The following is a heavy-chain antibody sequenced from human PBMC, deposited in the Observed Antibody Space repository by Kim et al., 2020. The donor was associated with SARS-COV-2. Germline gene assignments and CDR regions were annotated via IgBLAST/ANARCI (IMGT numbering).Heavy chain of an antibody. J-gene: IGHJ6*02. CDR2: IDPKSGDT. V-gene: IGHV1-2*02. D-gene: IGHD3-16*01. CDR1: GYPFTDFH. Sequence: ASVKVSCKASGYPFTDFHIHWVRQAPGQGLEWMGWIDPKSGDTHYAQSFQGRVTMTRDTSVPTAYLDLTRLVSDDTATYYCARDEVPTILGMEDVWGQGITVTVSS. CDR3: ARDEVPTILGMEDV.